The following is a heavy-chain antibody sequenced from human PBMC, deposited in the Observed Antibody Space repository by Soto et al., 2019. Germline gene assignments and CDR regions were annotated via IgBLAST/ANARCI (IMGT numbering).Heavy chain of an antibody. CDR2: INHSGST. V-gene: IGHV4-34*01. CDR3: ARVDYGRNAYYYYYGMDV. J-gene: IGHJ6*02. Sequence: SETLSLTCAVYGGSFSGYYWSWIRQPPGKGLEWIGEINHSGSTNYNPSLKSRVTISVDTSKNQFSLKLSSVTAADTAVYYCARVDYGRNAYYYYYGMDVWGQGTTVTVSS. D-gene: IGHD3-16*01. CDR1: GGSFSGYY.